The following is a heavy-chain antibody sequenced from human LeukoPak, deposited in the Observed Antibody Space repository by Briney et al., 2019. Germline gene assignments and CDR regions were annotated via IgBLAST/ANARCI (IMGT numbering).Heavy chain of an antibody. Sequence: PGGSLRLSCAASGFTFSSYWMSWVRQAPGKGLEWVANIKQDGSEKYYVDSVKGRFTVSRDNAKNSLYLQMNSLRADDTAVYYCARDLIFGVVMNDYWGQGALVTVSS. CDR2: IKQDGSEK. J-gene: IGHJ4*02. CDR1: GFTFSSYW. D-gene: IGHD3-3*01. V-gene: IGHV3-7*01. CDR3: ARDLIFGVVMNDY.